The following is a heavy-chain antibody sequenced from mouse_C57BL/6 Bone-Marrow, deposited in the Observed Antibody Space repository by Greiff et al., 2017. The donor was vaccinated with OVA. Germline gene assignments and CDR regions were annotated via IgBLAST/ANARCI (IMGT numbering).Heavy chain of an antibody. D-gene: IGHD2-5*01. CDR1: GFTFTDYY. CDR3: ARSPSYYSNYAFFDY. CDR2: IRNKANGYTT. V-gene: IGHV7-3*01. Sequence: EVMLVESGGGLVQPGGSLSLSCAASGFTFTDYYMSWVRQPPGKALEWLGFIRNKANGYTTEYSASVKGRFTISRDISQSILYLQMNALRAEDSATYYCARSPSYYSNYAFFDYWGQGTTLTVSS. J-gene: IGHJ2*01.